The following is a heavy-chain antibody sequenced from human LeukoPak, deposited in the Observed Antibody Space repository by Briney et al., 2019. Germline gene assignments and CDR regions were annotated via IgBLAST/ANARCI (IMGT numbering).Heavy chain of an antibody. V-gene: IGHV4-59*01. CDR3: VGQGGQQLPPLH. J-gene: IGHJ4*02. CDR2: IYYTGGT. Sequence: PSETLSLTCTVSGGSISTYYWSWIRQPPGKGLEWIGYIYYTGGTNYSPSLKSRVTISVDTSKNQFYLKLSSVTAADTAVYYCVGQGGQQLPPLHWGQGTLVTVSS. D-gene: IGHD6-13*01. CDR1: GGSISTYY.